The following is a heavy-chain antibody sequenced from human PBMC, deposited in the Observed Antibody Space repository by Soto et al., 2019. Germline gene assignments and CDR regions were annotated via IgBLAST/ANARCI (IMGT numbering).Heavy chain of an antibody. J-gene: IGHJ4*02. Sequence: SETLSLTCTVSGGSISSGDYYWSWIRQPPGKGLEWIGHIYYSGSTYYNPSLKSRVTISVDTSKNQFSLKLSPVTAADTAAYYCAPAYYQDRSRYHRPYFDYWGQAILVTVS. CDR3: APAYYQDRSRYHRPYFDY. V-gene: IGHV4-30-4*01. D-gene: IGHD3-22*01. CDR2: IYYSGST. CDR1: GGSISSGDYY.